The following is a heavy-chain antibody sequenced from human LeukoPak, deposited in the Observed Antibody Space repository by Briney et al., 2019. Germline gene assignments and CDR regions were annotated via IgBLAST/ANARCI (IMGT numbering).Heavy chain of an antibody. CDR2: IWYDGSNK. CDR3: ARDNEDSSSVNY. J-gene: IGHJ4*02. V-gene: IGHV3-33*01. CDR1: GFTFSSYG. D-gene: IGHD6-6*01. Sequence: GGSLRLSCAASGFTFSSYGMHWVRQAPGKGLEWVAVIWYDGSNKYYADSVKGRFTISRDNAKNSLYLQMNSLRAEDTAVYYCARDNEDSSSVNYWGQGTLVTVSS.